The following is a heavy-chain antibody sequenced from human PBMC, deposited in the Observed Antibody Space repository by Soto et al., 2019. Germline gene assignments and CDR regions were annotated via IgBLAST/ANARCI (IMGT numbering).Heavy chain of an antibody. Sequence: QVQLQESGPGLVKPSETLSLTCTVSGGSISSYYWSWIRQPPGKGLEWIGYIYYSGSTNYNPSLKRRAPISVDTSKNQFSLKLSSVTAADTAVYYCARHRRPGSSSWYGVDYWGQGTLVTVSS. J-gene: IGHJ4*02. CDR3: ARHRRPGSSSWYGVDY. CDR2: IYYSGST. D-gene: IGHD6-13*01. V-gene: IGHV4-59*08. CDR1: GGSISSYY.